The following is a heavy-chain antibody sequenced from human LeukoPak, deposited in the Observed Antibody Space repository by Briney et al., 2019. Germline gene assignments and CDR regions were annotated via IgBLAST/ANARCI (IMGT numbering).Heavy chain of an antibody. CDR2: INPNSGGT. V-gene: IGHV1-2*02. CDR1: GYTFTGYY. D-gene: IGHD2-15*01. CDR3: ARVPHCSGGSCFDY. Sequence: GASVKVSCKASGYTFTGYYMHWVRQAPGQGLEWMGWINPNSGGTNYAQKFQGRVTMTRDTSISTAYMELSRLRSDDTAVYYCARVPHCSGGSCFDYWGQGTLVTVSS. J-gene: IGHJ4*02.